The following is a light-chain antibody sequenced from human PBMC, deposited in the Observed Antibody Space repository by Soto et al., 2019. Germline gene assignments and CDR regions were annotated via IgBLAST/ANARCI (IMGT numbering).Light chain of an antibody. Sequence: DIQMTQSPSSLSASVGDRVTITCRASQGISNYLAWYQQQPGKVPKLLIYVASTLQSGVPSRFSGSGSGTDFTLPISTLRPEDVATYYCQKYNSASWTVGQGTKVEIK. J-gene: IGKJ1*01. CDR3: QKYNSASWT. CDR2: VAS. CDR1: QGISNY. V-gene: IGKV1-27*01.